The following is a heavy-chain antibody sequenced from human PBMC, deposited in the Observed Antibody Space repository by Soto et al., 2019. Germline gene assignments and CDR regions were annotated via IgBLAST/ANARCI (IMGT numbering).Heavy chain of an antibody. V-gene: IGHV1-18*04. D-gene: IGHD2-2*01. CDR2: ISAYNGNT. CDR3: AAGEGYCSSTSCRSYYYYGMDV. Sequence: ASVKVSCKASGYTFTSYGISWVRQAPGQGLEWMGWISAYNGNTNYAQKLQGRVTMTTDTSTSTAYMELRSLRSDDTAVYYCAAGEGYCSSTSCRSYYYYGMDVWGQGTTVTVSS. J-gene: IGHJ6*02. CDR1: GYTFTSYG.